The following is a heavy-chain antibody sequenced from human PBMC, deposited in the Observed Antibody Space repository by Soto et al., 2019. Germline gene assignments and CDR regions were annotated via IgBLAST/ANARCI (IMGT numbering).Heavy chain of an antibody. J-gene: IGHJ4*02. CDR2: LVPVFGTA. Sequence: QVQLVQSGAEVKKPGSSVKVSCKASGGTFSSLAISWVRQAPGQGLEWMGGLVPVFGTANYAQKFQGRVTITEDTSTSTSYMELGSLRAEDTAVYYCARSPGVFDYWGQGTLVTVSS. CDR3: ARSPGVFDY. V-gene: IGHV1-69*06. CDR1: GGTFSSLA. D-gene: IGHD3-10*01.